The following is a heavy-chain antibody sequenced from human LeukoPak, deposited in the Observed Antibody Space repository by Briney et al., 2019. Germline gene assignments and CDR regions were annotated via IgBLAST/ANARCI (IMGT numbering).Heavy chain of an antibody. CDR2: IYHSGST. Sequence: SETLSPTCTVSGGSINNYYWSWIRQPAGEGLEWIGYIYHSGSTYYNPSLKSRVTISVDRSKNQFSLKLSSVTAADTAVYYCARAQYSYYYFDYWGQGTLVTVSS. D-gene: IGHD6-6*01. V-gene: IGHV4-59*12. J-gene: IGHJ4*02. CDR1: GGSINNYY. CDR3: ARAQYSYYYFDY.